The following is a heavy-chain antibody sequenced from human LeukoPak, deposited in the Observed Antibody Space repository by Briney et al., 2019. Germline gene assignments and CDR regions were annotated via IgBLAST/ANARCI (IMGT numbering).Heavy chain of an antibody. CDR1: GASISSSNW. V-gene: IGHV4-4*02. CDR3: ARHQMRYFDWFLAPGAFDI. CDR2: IYHSGTT. Sequence: SGTLSLTCAVSGASISSSNWWSWVRQPPGKGLEWIGEIYHSGTTSYNPSLKGRVTMSVDTSKNQFSLKLSSVTAADTAVYYCARHQMRYFDWFLAPGAFDIWGQGTMVTVSS. J-gene: IGHJ3*02. D-gene: IGHD3-9*01.